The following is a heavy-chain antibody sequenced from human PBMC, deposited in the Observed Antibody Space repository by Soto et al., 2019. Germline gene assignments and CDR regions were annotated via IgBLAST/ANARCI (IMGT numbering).Heavy chain of an antibody. CDR3: ARDLSPTLEGSYFDVLDV. J-gene: IGHJ3*01. CDR2: IRGDGSRE. D-gene: IGHD1-1*01. Sequence: GGSRRLSCAAWGGRCCNCWRCCFRQDPGKGLEWLANIRGDGSREHSVDSATGRFTISRDNAKNSLYLQMNSLRVEDTAIYYCARDLSPTLEGSYFDVLDVWGQGTMVTVSS. V-gene: IGHV3-7*04. CDR1: GGRCCNCW.